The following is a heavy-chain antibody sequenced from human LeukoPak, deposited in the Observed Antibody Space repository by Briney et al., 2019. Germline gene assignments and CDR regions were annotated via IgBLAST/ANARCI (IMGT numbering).Heavy chain of an antibody. Sequence: SETLSLTCTVSGASMNSYYWSWIRQHPGKGLEWIGYIYYSGSTYYNPSLKSRVTISVDTSKNQFSLKLSSVTAADTAVYYCARDQVGDDAFDIWGQGTMVTVSS. V-gene: IGHV4-59*06. J-gene: IGHJ3*02. CDR1: GASMNSYY. D-gene: IGHD5-24*01. CDR2: IYYSGST. CDR3: ARDQVGDDAFDI.